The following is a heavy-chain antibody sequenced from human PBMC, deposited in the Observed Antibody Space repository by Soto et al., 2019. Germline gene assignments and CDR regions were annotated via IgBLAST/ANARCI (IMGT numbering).Heavy chain of an antibody. CDR2: ISYDGSNK. J-gene: IGHJ6*02. CDR3: AKDSGYCSSTSCYGYYYYGMDV. Sequence: GGSLRLSCAASGFTFSSYGMHWVRQAPGKGLEWVAVISYDGSNKYYADSVKGRFTISRDNSKNTLYLQMNSLRAEDTAVYYCAKDSGYCSSTSCYGYYYYGMDVWGQGXTVTVYS. CDR1: GFTFSSYG. V-gene: IGHV3-30*18. D-gene: IGHD2-2*01.